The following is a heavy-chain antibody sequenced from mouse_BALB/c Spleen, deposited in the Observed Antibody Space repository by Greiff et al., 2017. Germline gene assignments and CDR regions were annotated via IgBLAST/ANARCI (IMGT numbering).Heavy chain of an antibody. CDR1: GFTFSSYT. Sequence: EVQGVESGGGLVQPGGSLKLSCAASGFTFSSYTMSWVRQTPEKRLEWVAYISNGGGSTYYPDTVKGRFTISRDNAKNTLYLQMSSLKSEDTAMYYCARQDPYFDYWGQGTTLTVSS. CDR3: ARQDPYFDY. J-gene: IGHJ2*01. CDR2: ISNGGGST. V-gene: IGHV5-12-2*01.